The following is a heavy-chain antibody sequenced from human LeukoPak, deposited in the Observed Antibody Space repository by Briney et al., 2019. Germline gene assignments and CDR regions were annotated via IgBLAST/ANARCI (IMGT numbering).Heavy chain of an antibody. Sequence: PSEALSLTCTVSGGSISSYYWSWIRQPPGKGLEWIGYIYNSGSTNYNPSLKSRVTISVDMSKNQFSLKLSSVTAADTAVYYCARLYSSSLGRVFDYWGQGTLVTVSS. CDR2: IYNSGST. CDR1: GGSISSYY. J-gene: IGHJ4*02. D-gene: IGHD6-13*01. CDR3: ARLYSSSLGRVFDY. V-gene: IGHV4-59*01.